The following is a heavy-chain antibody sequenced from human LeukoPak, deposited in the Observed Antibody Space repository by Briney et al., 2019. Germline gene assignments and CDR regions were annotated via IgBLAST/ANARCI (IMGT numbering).Heavy chain of an antibody. D-gene: IGHD3-22*01. CDR2: ISTSGST. V-gene: IGHV4-4*09. CDR3: ASPRSGYRYTFDY. CDR1: AASISNYY. J-gene: IGHJ4*02. Sequence: SETLSLTCAVSAASISNYYWSWIRQAPGKGLEWIGYISTSGSTNYNPSLKSRVSISLDTSKNRFSLNLNFVTAADTAVYYCASPRSGYRYTFDYWGQGALVTVS.